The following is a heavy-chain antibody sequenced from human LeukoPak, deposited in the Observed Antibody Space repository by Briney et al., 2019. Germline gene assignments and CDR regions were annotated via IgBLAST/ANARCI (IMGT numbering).Heavy chain of an antibody. CDR2: IYSTGST. J-gene: IGHJ4*02. Sequence: PSETLSLTCDVSGGSVRSYWWGWVRQPAGKGLEWLGRIYSTGSTRFNPSLKSRLTLSIGTSTNQFSLTLTSVTAADTAVYFCARQGYTVSYYFLDYWSRGTLVTVSS. D-gene: IGHD1-26*01. V-gene: IGHV4-4*07. CDR3: ARQGYTVSYYFLDY. CDR1: GGSVRSYW.